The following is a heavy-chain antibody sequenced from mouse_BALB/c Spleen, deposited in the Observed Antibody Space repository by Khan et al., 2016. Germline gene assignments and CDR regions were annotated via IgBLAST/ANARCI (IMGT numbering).Heavy chain of an antibody. Sequence: EVQLVESGGGLVQPGGSRKLSCAASGFTFSSFGIHWVRQAPEKGLEWVAYISSGSSTIYYEYPVKGRFTISRDNPKNTLFLHMHSLSPEDTAMYYWARAGNYRYDGAMDYWGQGTSVTVSS. D-gene: IGHD2-14*01. CDR2: ISSGSSTI. J-gene: IGHJ4*01. CDR3: ARAGNYRYDGAMDY. V-gene: IGHV5-17*02. CDR1: GFTFSSFG.